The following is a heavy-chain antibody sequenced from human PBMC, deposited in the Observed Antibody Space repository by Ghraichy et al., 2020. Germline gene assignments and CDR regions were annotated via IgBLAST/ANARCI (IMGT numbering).Heavy chain of an antibody. CDR2: IKSNTDGGTT. CDR1: GFTFSNAW. V-gene: IGHV3-15*01. J-gene: IGHJ4*02. Sequence: GGSLRLSCAASGFTFSNAWMNWVRQAPGKGLEWVGRIKSNTDGGTTDYAAPVKGRFTISRDDSKNTLYLQMNSLKTEDTAVYYCTTKSFAYIDYWGQGTLVTVSS. CDR3: TTKSFAYIDY.